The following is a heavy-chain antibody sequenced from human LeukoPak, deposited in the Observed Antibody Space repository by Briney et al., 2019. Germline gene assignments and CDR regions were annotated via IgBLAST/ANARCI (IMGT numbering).Heavy chain of an antibody. V-gene: IGHV4-4*07. CDR2: IYATGAT. Sequence: SETLSLTCTVSGGSVSGYYWSWIRQPAGKGLEWIGRIYATGATNYNPSLMSRVTMSVDTSKNQFSLKLFSVTAADTAVYYCARDLGGYNYGYSFDYWGQGTLVTVSS. D-gene: IGHD5-18*01. CDR1: GGSVSGYY. J-gene: IGHJ4*02. CDR3: ARDLGGYNYGYSFDY.